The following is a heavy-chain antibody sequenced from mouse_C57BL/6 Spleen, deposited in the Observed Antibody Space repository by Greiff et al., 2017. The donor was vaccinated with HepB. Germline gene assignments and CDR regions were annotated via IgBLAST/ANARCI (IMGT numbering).Heavy chain of an antibody. CDR2: IDPEDGET. D-gene: IGHD1-1*01. CDR1: GFNIKDYY. Sequence: EVQVVESGAELVKPGASVKLSCTASGFNIKDYYMHWVKQRTEQGLEWIGRIDPEDGETKYAPKFQGKATITADTSSNTAYLQLSSLTSEDTAVYYCALYYDSSWFAYWGQGTLVTVSA. CDR3: ALYYDSSWFAY. V-gene: IGHV14-2*01. J-gene: IGHJ3*01.